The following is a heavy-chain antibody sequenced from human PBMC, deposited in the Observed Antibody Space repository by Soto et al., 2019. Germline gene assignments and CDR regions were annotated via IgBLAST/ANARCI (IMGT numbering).Heavy chain of an antibody. Sequence: GASVKVSCKASGDTFSNYAISWVRQAPGQGLEWVGGVIPIYGTATYAQKFQGRVTITADTSTSTADMELSSLRSEDTAVYSCARDLGGCSAGSCRYNWLDSWGQGTLVTVSS. CDR3: ARDLGGCSAGSCRYNWLDS. CDR1: GDTFSNYA. V-gene: IGHV1-69*06. CDR2: VIPIYGTA. J-gene: IGHJ5*01. D-gene: IGHD2-15*01.